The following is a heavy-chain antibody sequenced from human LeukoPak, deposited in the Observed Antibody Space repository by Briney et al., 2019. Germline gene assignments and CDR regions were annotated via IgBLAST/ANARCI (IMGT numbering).Heavy chain of an antibody. CDR2: TYYRSKWGN. D-gene: IGHD2-2*01. J-gene: IGHJ4*02. V-gene: IGHV6-1*01. CDR3: ARGVAVVPATHYYFDY. Sequence: SQTLSLTCAISGDSVSSNSAAWNWIRQSPSRGLEWLGRTYYRSKWGNDYAVSVKSRITINPDTSKDQFSLKLSSVTAADTAVYYCARGVAVVPATHYYFDYWGQGSLVTVSS. CDR1: GDSVSSNSAA.